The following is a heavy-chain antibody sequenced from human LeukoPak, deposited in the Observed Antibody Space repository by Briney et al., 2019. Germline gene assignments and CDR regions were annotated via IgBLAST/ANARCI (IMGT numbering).Heavy chain of an antibody. V-gene: IGHV3-11*04. D-gene: IGHD3-22*01. Sequence: PGGSLRLSCAASGFTFTDYYMSWIRQAPGKGLEWLSYISSSGSTIYYADSVKGRFTISRDNAKNSLYLQMNSLRAEDTAVYYCARDGYYYDSSGYLDYWGQGTLVTVSS. CDR1: GFTFTDYY. J-gene: IGHJ4*02. CDR2: ISSSGSTI. CDR3: ARDGYYYDSSGYLDY.